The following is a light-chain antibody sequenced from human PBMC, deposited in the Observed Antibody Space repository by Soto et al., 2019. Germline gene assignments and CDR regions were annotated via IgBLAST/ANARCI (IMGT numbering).Light chain of an antibody. CDR2: WTS. J-gene: IGKJ2*01. Sequence: DIVMTQSPDYLAVSLGERATINCKSSQSILYSSNNKNYLAWYQQKPGQPPKLLIYWTSTRESGVPDRFSGSGSGTDFPLTISSLQAEDVAVYYCQQYYSTPFTFGQGTKLEIK. CDR3: QQYYSTPFT. CDR1: QSILYSSNNKNY. V-gene: IGKV4-1*01.